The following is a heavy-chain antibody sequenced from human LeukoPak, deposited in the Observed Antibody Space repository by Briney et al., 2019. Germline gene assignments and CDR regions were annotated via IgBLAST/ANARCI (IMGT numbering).Heavy chain of an antibody. V-gene: IGHV4-38-2*01. J-gene: IGHJ4*02. Sequence: SETLSLTCAVSGYSISSGYHWGWIRQSPGKGLEWIGSIFHSWNTYYNPSLKSRVTISVAKSMNQSSLKLTSLTAADTAVYYCARTLSCIGATCYSPELFDSWGKGTLVTASS. CDR2: IFHSWNT. CDR3: ARTLSCIGATCYSPELFDS. D-gene: IGHD2-15*01. CDR1: GYSISSGYH.